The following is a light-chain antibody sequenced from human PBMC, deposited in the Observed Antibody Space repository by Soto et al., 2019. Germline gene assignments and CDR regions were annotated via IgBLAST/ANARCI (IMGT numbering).Light chain of an antibody. CDR2: EVS. V-gene: IGLV2-8*01. Sequence: QSALTQPPSASGSPGQSVTISCTGTSSDVGGYNYVSWYQQHPGKAPKLMIYEVSKRPSGVPDRFSGSKSGNTAFLTVSGLQAEDEADYYCSSYAGSNMVFGGGTKLTVL. J-gene: IGLJ2*01. CDR1: SSDVGGYNY. CDR3: SSYAGSNMV.